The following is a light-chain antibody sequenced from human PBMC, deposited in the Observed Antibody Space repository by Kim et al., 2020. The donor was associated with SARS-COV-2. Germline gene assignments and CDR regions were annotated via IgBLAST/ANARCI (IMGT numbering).Light chain of an antibody. Sequence: SSELTQDPAVSVALGQTVRITCQGDSLRSYYASWYQQKPGQAPVLVIYGKNNRPSGIPDRFSGSSSGNTASLTITGAQAEDEADYYCNSRDSSSNHLVFGGGTQLTVL. J-gene: IGLJ3*02. CDR2: GKN. CDR3: NSRDSSSNHLV. CDR1: SLRSYY. V-gene: IGLV3-19*01.